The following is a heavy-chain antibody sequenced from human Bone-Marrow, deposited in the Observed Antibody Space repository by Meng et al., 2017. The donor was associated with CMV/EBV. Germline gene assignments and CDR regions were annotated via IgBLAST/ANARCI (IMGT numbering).Heavy chain of an antibody. CDR2: ISWNSGSI. D-gene: IGHD3-16*01. J-gene: IGHJ4*02. Sequence: SLKISCAASGFTFDDYAMHWVRQAPGKGLEWVSGISWNSGSIGYADSVMGRFTISRDNAKNSLYLQMNNLRAEDTAVYYCARARGPNYWGQGTLVTVSS. V-gene: IGHV3-9*01. CDR3: ARARGPNY. CDR1: GFTFDDYA.